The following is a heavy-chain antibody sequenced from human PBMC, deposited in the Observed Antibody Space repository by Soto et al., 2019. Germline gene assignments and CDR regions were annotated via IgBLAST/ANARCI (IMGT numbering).Heavy chain of an antibody. D-gene: IGHD5-12*01. CDR3: ARTRGYSGYGTFAWFDP. CDR2: IYYSGST. J-gene: IGHJ5*02. CDR1: GGSISSYY. V-gene: IGHV4-59*08. Sequence: TLSLTRTVSGGSISSYYWSWIRQPPGKGLEWIGYIYYSGSTNYNPSLKSRVTISVDTSKNQFSLKLSSVTAADTAVYYCARTRGYSGYGTFAWFDPWGQGTLVTVSS.